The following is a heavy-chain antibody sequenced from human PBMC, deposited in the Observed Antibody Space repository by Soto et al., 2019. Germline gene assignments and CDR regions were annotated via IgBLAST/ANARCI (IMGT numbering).Heavy chain of an antibody. CDR1: GFSLSTSGVG. CDR3: AQGYNSSWGHWYFDL. CDR2: IYWDDDK. Sequence: QITLKESGPTLVKPTQTLTLTCTFSGFSLSTSGVGVGWIRQPPGKALEWLALIYWDDDKRYSPALKSRLTITNDTPKNHVVLAVTNMDPVDTAPYYCAQGYNSSWGHWYFDLWGRGTLVTVSS. D-gene: IGHD6-13*01. J-gene: IGHJ2*01. V-gene: IGHV2-5*02.